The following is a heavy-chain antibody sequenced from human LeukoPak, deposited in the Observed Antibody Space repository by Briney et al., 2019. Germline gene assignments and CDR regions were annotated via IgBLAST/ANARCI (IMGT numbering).Heavy chain of an antibody. CDR1: GLIFRSYW. CDR3: ARERDGRFFDY. V-gene: IGHV3-7*01. J-gene: IGHJ4*02. D-gene: IGHD5-24*01. Sequence: GGSLRLPWAVSGLIFRSYWMSWVRQAPGKGLECVANINQDGSEKYFVDSVKGRFTISRDNAKNSLHLQMNTLRAEDTAVYYCARERDGRFFDYWGQGTLVTVSS. CDR2: INQDGSEK.